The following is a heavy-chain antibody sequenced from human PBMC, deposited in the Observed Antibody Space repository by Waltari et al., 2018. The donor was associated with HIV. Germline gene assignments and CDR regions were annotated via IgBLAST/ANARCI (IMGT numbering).Heavy chain of an antibody. D-gene: IGHD5-18*01. V-gene: IGHV2-70*04. J-gene: IGHJ6*02. CDR3: ARELWFNYYYGMDV. Sequence: QVTLKESGPALVKPTQTLTLTCTFSGFSLSTSGMRVSWIRQPPGKALEWLARIDWDDDKFYSTSLKTRLTISKDTSKNQVVLTMTNMDPVDTATYYCARELWFNYYYGMDVWGQGTTVTVSS. CDR2: IDWDDDK. CDR1: GFSLSTSGMR.